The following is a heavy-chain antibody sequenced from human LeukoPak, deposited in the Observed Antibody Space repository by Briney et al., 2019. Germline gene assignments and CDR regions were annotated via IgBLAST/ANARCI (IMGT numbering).Heavy chain of an antibody. CDR3: ARDLGGDSIAFDY. Sequence: GGSLRLSCAASGFTFSSYAMHWVRQAPGKGLEWVAVISYDGSNKYYADSVKGRFTISRDNSKNTLYLQMNSLRAEDTAVYYYARDLGGDSIAFDYWGQGTLVTVSS. D-gene: IGHD2-21*01. V-gene: IGHV3-30-3*01. CDR1: GFTFSSYA. J-gene: IGHJ4*02. CDR2: ISYDGSNK.